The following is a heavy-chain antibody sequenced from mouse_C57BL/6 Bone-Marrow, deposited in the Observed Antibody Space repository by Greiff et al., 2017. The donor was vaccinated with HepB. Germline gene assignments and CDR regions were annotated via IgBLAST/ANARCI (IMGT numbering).Heavy chain of an antibody. Sequence: EVKLMESGGGLVKPGGSLKLSCAASGFTFSSYAMSWVRQTPEKRLEWVATISDGGSYTYYPDNVKGRFTISRDNAKNNLYLQMSHLKSEDTAMYYCARDELGRDYYAMDYWGQGTSVTVSS. J-gene: IGHJ4*01. CDR1: GFTFSSYA. V-gene: IGHV5-4*01. CDR2: ISDGGSYT. CDR3: ARDELGRDYYAMDY. D-gene: IGHD4-1*01.